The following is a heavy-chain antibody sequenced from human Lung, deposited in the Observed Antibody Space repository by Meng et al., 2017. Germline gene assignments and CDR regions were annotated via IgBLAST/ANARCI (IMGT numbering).Heavy chain of an antibody. Sequence: VTGGEGGRALAEPGGSLKLSCVAFGFMFTGSWMSWAGQGLGKVLECVGRIKRNSDGGTTDYAAPVKGRFTISRDDSKHTLYLQMNSLITEDTAVYFCATGAAAADHWGQGTLVTVSS. CDR1: GFMFTGSW. CDR2: IKRNSDGGTT. D-gene: IGHD6-13*01. CDR3: ATGAAAADH. J-gene: IGHJ4*02. V-gene: IGHV3-15*02.